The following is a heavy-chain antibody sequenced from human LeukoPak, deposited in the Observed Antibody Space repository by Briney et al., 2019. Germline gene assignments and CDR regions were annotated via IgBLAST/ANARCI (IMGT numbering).Heavy chain of an antibody. CDR2: ISYTGSI. CDR3: ARDTLAAGNFDY. D-gene: IGHD5-18*01. Sequence: SETLSLTCAVSSGSLNNYYWSWIRQPPGKELEWIGYISYTGSINYNPSLKSRVTISLDRSKNQFSLTLTSVTAADTAVYFCARDTLAAGNFDYWGQGTLVTVSS. CDR1: SGSLNNYY. J-gene: IGHJ4*02. V-gene: IGHV4-59*08.